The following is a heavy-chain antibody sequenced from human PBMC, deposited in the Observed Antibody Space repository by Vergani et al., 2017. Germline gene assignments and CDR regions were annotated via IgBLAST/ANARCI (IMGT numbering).Heavy chain of an antibody. J-gene: IGHJ4*02. CDR1: GFSFSSFG. CDR2: IRYDGSNK. D-gene: IGHD3-10*01. V-gene: IGHV3-30*02. CDR3: AKDGLAYGSGSWYY. Sequence: VQLLQSGGGVVQPGGSLRLSCAASGFSFSSFGMHWVRQAPGKGLEWVTFIRYDGSNKYYADSVKGRFTISRDNSKNTVYLQMNSLRTGDTAVYYCAKDGLAYGSGSWYYWGRGTLVTVSS.